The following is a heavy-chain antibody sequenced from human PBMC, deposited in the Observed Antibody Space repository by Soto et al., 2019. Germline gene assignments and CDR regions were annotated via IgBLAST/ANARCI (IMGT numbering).Heavy chain of an antibody. CDR3: ARARDTAMVTAYYYYGMDV. CDR2: IIPIFGTA. Sequence: SVKVSCKASGGTFSSYAISWVRQAPGQGLEWMGGIIPIFGTANYAQKFQGRVTITADESTSTAYMELSSLRSEDTAVYYCARARDTAMVTAYYYYGMDVWGQGTTVTVSS. J-gene: IGHJ6*02. CDR1: GGTFSSYA. V-gene: IGHV1-69*13. D-gene: IGHD5-18*01.